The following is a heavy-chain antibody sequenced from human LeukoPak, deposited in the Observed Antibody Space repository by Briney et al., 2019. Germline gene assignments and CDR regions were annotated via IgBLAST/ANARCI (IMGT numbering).Heavy chain of an antibody. V-gene: IGHV4-59*01. CDR2: IYYSGST. Sequence: SETLSLTCTVPGGSISSYYWSWIRQPPGKGLEWIGYIYYSGSTNYNPSLKSRVTISVDTSKNQFSLKLSSVTAADTAVYYCAREVYSSGGWGQGTLVTVSS. J-gene: IGHJ4*02. D-gene: IGHD6-25*01. CDR1: GGSISSYY. CDR3: AREVYSSGG.